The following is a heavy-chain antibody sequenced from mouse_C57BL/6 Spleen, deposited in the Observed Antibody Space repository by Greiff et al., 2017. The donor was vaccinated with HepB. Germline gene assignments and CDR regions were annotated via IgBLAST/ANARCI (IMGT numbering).Heavy chain of an antibody. Sequence: QVTLKVSGPGILQPSQTLSLTCSFSGFSLSTFGMGVGWIRKPSGKGLEWLAHIWWDDDKYYNPALKRRLTIPKDTSKNQVFLKIANVDTADTATYYCARIEGYYGSRGDYFDYWGQGTTLTVSS. V-gene: IGHV8-8*01. D-gene: IGHD1-1*01. CDR1: GFSLSTFGMG. CDR2: IWWDDDK. CDR3: ARIEGYYGSRGDYFDY. J-gene: IGHJ2*01.